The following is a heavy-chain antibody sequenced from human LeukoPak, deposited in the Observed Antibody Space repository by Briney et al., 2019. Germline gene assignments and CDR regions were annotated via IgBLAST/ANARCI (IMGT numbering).Heavy chain of an antibody. CDR2: IYYSGST. CDR3: ARAAIYSGSYYFDY. V-gene: IGHV4-59*08. J-gene: IGHJ4*02. CDR1: GGSLSSYY. D-gene: IGHD1-26*01. Sequence: SETLSLTCTVSGGSLSSYYWSWIRQPPGKGLEWIGYIYYSGSTNYNPSLKSRVTISVDTSKNQFSLKLSSVTAADTAVYYCARAAIYSGSYYFDYWGQGTLVTVSS.